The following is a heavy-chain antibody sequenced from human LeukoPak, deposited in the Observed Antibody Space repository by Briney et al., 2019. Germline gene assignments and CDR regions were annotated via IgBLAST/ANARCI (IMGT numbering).Heavy chain of an antibody. D-gene: IGHD3-10*01. CDR1: GFTFSSYA. J-gene: IGHJ5*02. V-gene: IGHV3-23*01. CDR2: ISGSGGST. CDR3: ASHYGSGSNNWLYP. Sequence: GGSLRLSCAASGFTFSSYAMSWVSQAPGKGLEWVSAISGSGGSTYYADSVQGRFTISRDNSKNTLYLQMNSLGADDTAVYYCASHYGSGSNNWLYPWGQGTLVTVSS.